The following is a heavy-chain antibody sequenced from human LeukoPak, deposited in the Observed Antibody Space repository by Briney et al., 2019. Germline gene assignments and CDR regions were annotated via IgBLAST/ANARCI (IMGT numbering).Heavy chain of an antibody. J-gene: IGHJ5*02. V-gene: IGHV4-61*02. CDR3: AREPAVAGTKSWFDP. Sequence: SETLSLTCTVSGGSISSGSYYWSWIRQPAGKGLEWIGRIYTSGTTHSNPSLKSRVTISVDTSKNQFSLKLSSVTAADTAVYYCAREPAVAGTKSWFDPWGQGTLVTVSS. CDR2: IYTSGTT. D-gene: IGHD6-19*01. CDR1: GGSISSGSYY.